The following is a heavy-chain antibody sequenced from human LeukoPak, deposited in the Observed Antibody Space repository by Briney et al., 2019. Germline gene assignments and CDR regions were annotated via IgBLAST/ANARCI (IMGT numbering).Heavy chain of an antibody. Sequence: SETLSLTCAVYGGSFSGYYWSWIRQPPGKGLEWIGEINHSGSTNYNPSLKSRVTISVDTSKNQFSLKVTSVTAADTAVYYCARSKDILTGYCFDYWGQGTLVTVSS. CDR1: GGSFSGYY. J-gene: IGHJ4*02. V-gene: IGHV4-34*01. CDR3: ARSKDILTGYCFDY. CDR2: INHSGST. D-gene: IGHD3-9*01.